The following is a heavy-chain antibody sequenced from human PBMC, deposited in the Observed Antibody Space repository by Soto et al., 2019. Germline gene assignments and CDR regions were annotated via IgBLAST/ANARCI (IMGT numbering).Heavy chain of an antibody. Sequence: SQTPSLTCALSGDSVSSTSAAWNWIRQSPSRGLEWLGRTYYRSKWYNDYAVSVKSRITINPDTSKNQFSLQLNSVTPEDTAVYYCARETAVVVVAASYYYYGMDVWGQGTTVTVSS. J-gene: IGHJ6*02. V-gene: IGHV6-1*01. CDR2: TYYRSKWYN. CDR3: ARETAVVVVAASYYYYGMDV. CDR1: GDSVSSTSAA. D-gene: IGHD2-15*01.